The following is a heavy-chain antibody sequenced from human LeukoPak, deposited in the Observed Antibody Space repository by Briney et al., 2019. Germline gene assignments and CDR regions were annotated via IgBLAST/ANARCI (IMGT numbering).Heavy chain of an antibody. J-gene: IGHJ4*02. Sequence: GASVKVSCKASGYTFTSYGISWVRQAPGQGLEWMGWISAYNGNTNYAQKLQGRVTMTTDTSTSTVYMELRSLRSDDTAVYYCARSLGGEMAIDESNDYWGQGTLVTVSS. CDR3: ARSLGGEMAIDESNDY. CDR2: ISAYNGNT. V-gene: IGHV1-18*01. CDR1: GYTFTSYG. D-gene: IGHD5-24*01.